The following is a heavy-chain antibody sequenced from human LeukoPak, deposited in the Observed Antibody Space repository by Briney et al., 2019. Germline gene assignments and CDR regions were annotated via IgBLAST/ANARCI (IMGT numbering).Heavy chain of an antibody. CDR2: IYSGGST. J-gene: IGHJ6*02. Sequence: GGSLRLSCAASGFTFSSNYMSWARQAPGKGLEWVSVIYSGGSTYYADSVKGRFTISRDNSKNTLYLQMNSLRAEDTAVYYCARGPYYYYGMDVWGQGTTVTVSS. V-gene: IGHV3-53*01. CDR1: GFTFSSNY. CDR3: ARGPYYYYGMDV.